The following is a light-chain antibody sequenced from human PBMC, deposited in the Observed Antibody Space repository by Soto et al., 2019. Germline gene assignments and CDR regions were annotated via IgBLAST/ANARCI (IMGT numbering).Light chain of an antibody. CDR3: GTWDSSLSAVV. J-gene: IGLJ2*01. Sequence: QSVLTQPPSVSAAPGQKVTISCSGSSSNIGIYFVSWYQQFPGTAPKVLIYDNNKRPSGIPDRFSGSKSGSSATLGVTGLQTGDEADYYCGTWDSSLSAVVFGGGTKLTV. V-gene: IGLV1-51*01. CDR1: SSNIGIYF. CDR2: DNN.